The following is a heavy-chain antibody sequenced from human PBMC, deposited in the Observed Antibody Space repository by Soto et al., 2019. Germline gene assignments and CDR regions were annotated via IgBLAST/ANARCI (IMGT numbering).Heavy chain of an antibody. V-gene: IGHV3-48*04. CDR2: ISGSGRTI. Sequence: PGGSLRLSCAASGFTFSSYAMSWVRQAPGKGLEWLSYISGSGRTIYSADSVKGRFTISRDNATNSLYLQMNNVRTEDTAVYYCARLPFPWGWFDPWGQGTLVTVSS. CDR1: GFTFSSYA. CDR3: ARLPFPWGWFDP. D-gene: IGHD3-16*01. J-gene: IGHJ5*02.